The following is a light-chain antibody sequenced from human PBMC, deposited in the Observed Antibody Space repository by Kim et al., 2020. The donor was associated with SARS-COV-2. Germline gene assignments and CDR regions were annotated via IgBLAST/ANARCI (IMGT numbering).Light chain of an antibody. CDR3: NSRDSSGNFVV. J-gene: IGLJ2*01. CDR1: SLRSYY. V-gene: IGLV3-19*01. Sequence: SSELTQDPAVSVALGQTVRITCQGDSLRSYYASWYQQKPGQAPVLVIYGKNNRPSGIPDRFSGSSSGNTASLTTTGAQAEDEADYYCNSRDSSGNFVVFGGGTQLTVL. CDR2: GKN.